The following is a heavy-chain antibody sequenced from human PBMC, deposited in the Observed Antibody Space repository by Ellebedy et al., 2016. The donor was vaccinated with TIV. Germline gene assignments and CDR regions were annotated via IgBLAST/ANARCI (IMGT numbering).Heavy chain of an antibody. V-gene: IGHV4-31*11. Sequence: SETLSLTXAVSGGSISSGGYSWSWIRQHPGKGLEWIGYIYYSGSTYYNPSLKSRVTISVHTSKNQFSLKLSSVTAADTAVYYCARDVLGRFDYWGQGTLVTVSS. J-gene: IGHJ4*02. CDR1: GGSISSGGYS. CDR3: ARDVLGRFDY. D-gene: IGHD3-16*01. CDR2: IYYSGST.